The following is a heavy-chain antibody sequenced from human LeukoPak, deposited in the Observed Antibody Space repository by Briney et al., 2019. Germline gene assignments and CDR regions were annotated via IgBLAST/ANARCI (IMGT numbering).Heavy chain of an antibody. J-gene: IGHJ5*02. D-gene: IGHD5-18*01. CDR3: ANVPYSYGYSPMVS. CDR2: IRYDGSNK. V-gene: IGHV3-30*02. Sequence: GGSLRLPCAASGFTFSSYGMHWVRQAPGKGLEWVAFIRYDGSNKYYADSVKGRFTISRDNSKNTLYLQMNSLRAEDTAVYYCANVPYSYGYSPMVSWGQGTLVTVSS. CDR1: GFTFSSYG.